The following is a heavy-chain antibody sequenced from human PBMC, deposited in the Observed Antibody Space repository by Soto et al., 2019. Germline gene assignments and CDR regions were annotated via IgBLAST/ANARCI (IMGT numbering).Heavy chain of an antibody. CDR3: ARTTVVTTGSYYYYYGMDV. CDR2: TYYRSKWYN. V-gene: IGHV6-1*01. D-gene: IGHD4-17*01. CDR1: GDSVSSNSAA. J-gene: IGHJ6*02. Sequence: PSQTLSLTCAISGDSVSSNSAAWNWIWQSPSRGLEWLGRTYYRSKWYNDYAVSVKSRITINPDTSKNQFSLQLNSVTPEDTAVYYCARTTVVTTGSYYYYYGMDVWGQGTTVTVSS.